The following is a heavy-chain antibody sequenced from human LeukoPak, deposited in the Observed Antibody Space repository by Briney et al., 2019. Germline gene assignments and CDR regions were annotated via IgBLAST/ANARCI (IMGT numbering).Heavy chain of an antibody. CDR1: GFTFSSYG. J-gene: IGHJ6*02. Sequence: PGGSLRLSCAASGFTFSSYGMHWVRPAPGKGLEWVAVIWYDGSNKYYADSVKGRFTISRDNSKNTLYLQMNSLRAEDTAVYYCARVYQLLGYYYGMDVWGQGTTVTVSS. D-gene: IGHD2-2*01. V-gene: IGHV3-33*01. CDR2: IWYDGSNK. CDR3: ARVYQLLGYYYGMDV.